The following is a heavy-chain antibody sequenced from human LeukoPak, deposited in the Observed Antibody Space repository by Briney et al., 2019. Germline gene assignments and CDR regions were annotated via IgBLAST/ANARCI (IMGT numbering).Heavy chain of an antibody. J-gene: IGHJ6*02. D-gene: IGHD4-17*01. V-gene: IGHV1-46*01. CDR1: GYTFTSYY. CDR2: INPSGGST. CDR3: ARRPTYGDYEDYYYYGMDV. Sequence: ASVKVSCKASGYTFTSYYMHWVRQAPGQGLEWMGIINPSGGSTSYAQKFQGRVTMTRDTSTSTVYMELSSLRSEDTAVYYCARRPTYGDYEDYYYYGMDVWGQGTTVTVSS.